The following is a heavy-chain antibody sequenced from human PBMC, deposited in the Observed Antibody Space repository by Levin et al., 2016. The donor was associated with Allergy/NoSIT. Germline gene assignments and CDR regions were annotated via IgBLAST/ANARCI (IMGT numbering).Heavy chain of an antibody. Sequence: VRQAPGKGLECVSVLDTGGGSVYADSVKGRFTIARDKSKNTLYLQMNDMRAEDTAVYYCARGSMDVWGEGTTVTVSS. J-gene: IGHJ6*04. V-gene: IGHV3-66*01. CDR3: ARGSMDV. CDR2: LDTGGGS.